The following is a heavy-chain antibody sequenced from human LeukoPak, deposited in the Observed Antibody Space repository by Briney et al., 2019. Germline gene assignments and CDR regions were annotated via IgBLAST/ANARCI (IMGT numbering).Heavy chain of an antibody. CDR1: GGSISSSSYY. V-gene: IGHV4-39*01. Sequence: SETLSLTCTVSGGSISSSSYYWGWIRQPPGKGLEWIGSIYYSGSTYYNPSLKSRVTISVDTPKNQFSLKLSSVTAADTAVYYCARHSRGYCSSTSCSRFFDYWGQGTLVTVSS. CDR3: ARHSRGYCSSTSCSRFFDY. D-gene: IGHD2-2*01. CDR2: IYYSGST. J-gene: IGHJ4*02.